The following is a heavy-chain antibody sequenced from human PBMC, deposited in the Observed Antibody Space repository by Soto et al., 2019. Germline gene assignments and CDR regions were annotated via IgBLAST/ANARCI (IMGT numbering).Heavy chain of an antibody. CDR3: ARQPTVTPYYYYGMDV. D-gene: IGHD4-4*01. CDR2: IIPIFGTP. V-gene: IGHV1-69*12. Sequence: QVQLVQSGAEVKKPGSSVKVSCKASGGTFSSYAISWVRQAPGQGLEWMGGIIPIFGTPDYAQKFQARATITADESTSTAYMELSSLRSEDTAVYYCARQPTVTPYYYYGMDVWGQGTTVTVSS. CDR1: GGTFSSYA. J-gene: IGHJ6*02.